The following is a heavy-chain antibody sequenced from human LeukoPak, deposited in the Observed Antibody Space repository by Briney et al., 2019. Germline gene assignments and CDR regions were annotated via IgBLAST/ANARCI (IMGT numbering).Heavy chain of an antibody. J-gene: IGHJ5*02. V-gene: IGHV1-69*13. D-gene: IGHD5/OR15-5a*01. CDR1: GGTFSSYA. Sequence: SVKVSCKASGGTFSSYAISWVRQAPGQGLEWMGGIIPIFGTANYAQKFQGRVTITADESTSTAYMELSSLRSEDTAVYYCARDIGSVFTNWFDPWGQGTLVTVSS. CDR3: ARDIGSVFTNWFDP. CDR2: IIPIFGTA.